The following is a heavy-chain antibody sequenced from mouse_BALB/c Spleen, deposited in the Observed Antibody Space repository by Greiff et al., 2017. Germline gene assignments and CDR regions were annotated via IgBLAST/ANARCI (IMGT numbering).Heavy chain of an antibody. CDR3: AREDYGSSYWYFDV. J-gene: IGHJ1*01. Sequence: VQLKESGPGLVAPSQSLSITCTVSGFSLTGYGVNWVRQPPGKGLEWLGMIWGDGSTDYNSALKSRLSISKDNSKSQVFLKMNSLQTDDTARYYCAREDYGSSYWYFDVWGAGTTVTVSS. CDR1: GFSLTGYG. V-gene: IGHV2-6-7*01. CDR2: IWGDGST. D-gene: IGHD1-1*01.